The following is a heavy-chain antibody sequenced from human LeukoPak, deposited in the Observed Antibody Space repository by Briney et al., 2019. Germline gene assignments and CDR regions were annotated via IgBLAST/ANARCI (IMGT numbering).Heavy chain of an antibody. CDR2: IHRSGSP. CDR1: LDSTTSNF. Sequence: PSATLSLTCTVSLDSTTSNFWGWVRQPPGKGLEWIGEIHRSGSPNYNPSLQSRVTISIDRSRNQIVLELSSVTAADTAFYYCAREILGGFNPGAYWGQGTLVTVSS. CDR3: AREILGGFNPGAY. V-gene: IGHV4-4*02. D-gene: IGHD1-14*01. J-gene: IGHJ4*02.